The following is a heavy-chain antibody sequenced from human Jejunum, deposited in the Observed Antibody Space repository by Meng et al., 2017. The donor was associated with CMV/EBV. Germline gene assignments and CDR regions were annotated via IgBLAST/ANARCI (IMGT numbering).Heavy chain of an antibody. D-gene: IGHD4-11*01. CDR1: GFTFNSVW. CDR3: TSRLRTTNDN. V-gene: IGHV3-15*01. Sequence: EVQLVESGGGLVQPGGSLRLSCAASGFTFNSVWMNWVRQAPGKGLEWLGRIKTKVEGETTDYIAPVRGRFTISRDDSTNTLYLQMNSLKNEDTAVYYCTSRLRTTNDNWGQGTLVTAPQ. J-gene: IGHJ4*02. CDR2: IKTKVEGETT.